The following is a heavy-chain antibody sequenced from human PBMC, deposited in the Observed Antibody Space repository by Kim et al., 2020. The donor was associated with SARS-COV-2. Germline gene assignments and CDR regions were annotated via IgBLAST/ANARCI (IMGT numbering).Heavy chain of an antibody. Sequence: SETLSLTCAVSGGSISSSNWWSWVRQPPGKGLEWIGEIYHSGSTNYNPSLKSRVTISVDKSKNQFSLKLSSVTAADTAVYYCASTAGLCSGGSCYSVNAFDIWGQGTMVTVSS. V-gene: IGHV4-4*02. D-gene: IGHD2-15*01. J-gene: IGHJ3*02. CDR1: GGSISSSNW. CDR3: ASTAGLCSGGSCYSVNAFDI. CDR2: IYHSGST.